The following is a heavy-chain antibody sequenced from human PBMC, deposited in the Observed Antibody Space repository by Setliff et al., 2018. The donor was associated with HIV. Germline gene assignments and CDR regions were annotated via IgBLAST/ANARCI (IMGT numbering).Heavy chain of an antibody. CDR3: CRSMTTVLEDAFDT. CDR2: IYTGGTT. V-gene: IGHV4-61*09. J-gene: IGHJ3*02. CDR1: GGSISSGSYY. Sequence: PSETLSLTCTVSGGSISSGSYYWTWIRQPAGKGLEWIGHIYTGGTTNYNPSLKSRVSISADMSKNHFSLNLSSVTAADTAVYYCCRSMTTVLEDAFDTWGQGAMVTVSS. D-gene: IGHD4-17*01.